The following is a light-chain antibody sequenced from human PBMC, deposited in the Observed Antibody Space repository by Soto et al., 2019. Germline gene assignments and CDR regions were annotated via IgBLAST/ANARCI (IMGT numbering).Light chain of an antibody. CDR3: LQHSNWPPWT. Sequence: EIVLTQSPGTLSLSPGERATLSCRASQSVSNNYLAWYQQKPGQAPRLLIYDASNRATGIPARFSGSGSGTDFTLTISSLEPEDFAVYYCLQHSNWPPWTFGQGTKVDIK. CDR1: QSVSNNY. V-gene: IGKV3-11*01. CDR2: DAS. J-gene: IGKJ1*01.